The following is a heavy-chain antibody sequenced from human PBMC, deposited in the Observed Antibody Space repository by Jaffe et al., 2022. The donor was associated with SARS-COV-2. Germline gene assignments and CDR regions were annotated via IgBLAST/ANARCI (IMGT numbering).Heavy chain of an antibody. CDR3: ARLYCVSTSCYASDY. CDR1: GFMFSSYS. V-gene: IGHV3-21*01. J-gene: IGHJ4*02. CDR2: ISSDSNHI. Sequence: EVQLVESGGGLVKPGGSLRLSCAASGFMFSSYSINWVRQGPGKGLEWVSSISSDSNHIHYADSVTGRFTISRDNAKNSLYLQMNSLRAEDTAVYYCARLYCVSTSCYASDYWGQGTLVTVSS. D-gene: IGHD2-2*01.